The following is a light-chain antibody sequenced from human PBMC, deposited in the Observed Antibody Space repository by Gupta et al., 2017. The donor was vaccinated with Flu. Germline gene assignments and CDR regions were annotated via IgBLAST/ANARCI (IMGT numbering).Light chain of an antibody. V-gene: IGLV1-40*01. CDR2: DNT. CDR3: QSYDSSLSGYVV. J-gene: IGLJ2*01. CDR1: NIGAGYD. Sequence: NIGAGYDVHWYQHLRGTAPKLLIYDNTNRPSGVTDRCSGSKSGTSASLAITGLQAEDEADYYCQSYDSSLSGYVVFGGGTKLTVL.